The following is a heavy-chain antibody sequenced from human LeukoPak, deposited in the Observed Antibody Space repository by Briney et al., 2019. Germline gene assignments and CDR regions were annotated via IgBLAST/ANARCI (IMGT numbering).Heavy chain of an antibody. D-gene: IGHD3-22*01. Sequence: GESLKISCKGSGYSFTSYWISWARQMPGKGLEWMGRIDPSDSYTNYSPSFQGHVTISADKSISTAYVQWSSLKASDTAMYYCVSEIYDSSGPPIWGQGTMVTVSS. V-gene: IGHV5-10-1*01. CDR2: IDPSDSYT. J-gene: IGHJ3*02. CDR1: GYSFTSYW. CDR3: VSEIYDSSGPPI.